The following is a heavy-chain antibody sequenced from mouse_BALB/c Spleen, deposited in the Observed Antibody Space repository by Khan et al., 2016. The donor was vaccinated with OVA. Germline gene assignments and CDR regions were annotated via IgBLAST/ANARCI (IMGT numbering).Heavy chain of an antibody. CDR3: ARDYGSLYWYVDV. Sequence: EVQLQESGPGLVKPSQTVSLTCNVTGISITSGNYSWSWIRQFPGNKLEWIGNIYYSGTVTYNTSITSRTTIIRDTSKNQFFLEMNSLTAEDTSTYCGARDYGSLYWYVDVWGARTTSTGSS. J-gene: IGHJ1*01. CDR2: IYYSGTV. CDR1: GISITSGNYS. D-gene: IGHD1-1*01. V-gene: IGHV3-5*02.